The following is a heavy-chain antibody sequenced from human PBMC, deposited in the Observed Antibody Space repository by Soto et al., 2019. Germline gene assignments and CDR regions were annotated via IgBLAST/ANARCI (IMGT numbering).Heavy chain of an antibody. Sequence: GGSLRLSCAASGFTFSDYYMSWIRQAPGKGLEWVSYISSSGSTIYYADSVKGRFTISRDNAKNSLYLQMNSLRAEDTAVYYCAREPQSVTNAFDIWGQGTMVTVSS. J-gene: IGHJ3*02. D-gene: IGHD4-17*01. CDR3: AREPQSVTNAFDI. CDR1: GFTFSDYY. CDR2: ISSSGSTI. V-gene: IGHV3-11*01.